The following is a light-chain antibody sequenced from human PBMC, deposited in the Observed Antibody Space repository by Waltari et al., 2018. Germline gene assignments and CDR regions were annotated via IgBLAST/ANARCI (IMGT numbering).Light chain of an antibody. J-gene: IGKJ4*01. CDR2: EVS. V-gene: IGKV2-29*02. CDR1: ESLLFSNGKTY. CDR3: MQGIHLPLT. Sequence: DIVMTQTPLSLSVTPGQPASISCQSSESLLFSNGKTYMYWFLHRPGQSPQLLIYEVSSRLSGVPDRFSGSGSGTDCTLKISRVEAEDVGIYYCMQGIHLPLTFGGATKDAIK.